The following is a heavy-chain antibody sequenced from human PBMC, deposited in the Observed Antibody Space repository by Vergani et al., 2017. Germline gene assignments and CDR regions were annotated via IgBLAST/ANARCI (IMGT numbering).Heavy chain of an antibody. CDR3: ARVDTQVPATSHFYYMDV. CDR1: GGSISSGDHC. D-gene: IGHD6-25*01. J-gene: IGHJ6*03. CDR2: IFYSGTT. V-gene: IGHV4-31*03. Sequence: QLQESGPGLVKPSETLSLTCIVSGGSISSGDHCWTWIRQRPGKGLEWIGYIFYSGTTYDNPSLRSRLTISVDTSQNQFSLKLRSVTAADTAVYYCARVDTQVPATSHFYYMDVWGQGTTVTVSS.